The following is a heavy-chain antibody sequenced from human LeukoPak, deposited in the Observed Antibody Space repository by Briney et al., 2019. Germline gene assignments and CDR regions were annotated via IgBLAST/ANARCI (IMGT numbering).Heavy chain of an antibody. CDR1: GGTFSSYA. J-gene: IGHJ6*04. Sequence: ASVKVSCKASGGTFSSYAISWVRQAPGQGLEWMGRMIPIFGTANYAQKFQGRVTITTDESTSTAYMELSSLRSEDTAVYYCAREKDRSCDFWSGYGLDVWGKGTTVTVSS. V-gene: IGHV1-69*05. CDR2: MIPIFGTA. CDR3: AREKDRSCDFWSGYGLDV. D-gene: IGHD3-3*01.